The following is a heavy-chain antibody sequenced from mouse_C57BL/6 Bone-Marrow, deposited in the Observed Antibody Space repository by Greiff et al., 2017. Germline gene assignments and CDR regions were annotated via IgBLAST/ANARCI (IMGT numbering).Heavy chain of an antibody. Sequence: QVQLQQPGAELVRPGTSVKLSCKASGYTFTSYWMHWVKQRPGQGLAWIGVIDPSDSYTNYNQKFKGKATLTVDTSSSTAYMQLSSLTSEDSAVYYCARGQLRPLFDYRGQGTTHTVSS. CDR1: GYTFTSYW. D-gene: IGHD3-2*02. CDR3: ARGQLRPLFDY. J-gene: IGHJ2*01. V-gene: IGHV1-59*01. CDR2: IDPSDSYT.